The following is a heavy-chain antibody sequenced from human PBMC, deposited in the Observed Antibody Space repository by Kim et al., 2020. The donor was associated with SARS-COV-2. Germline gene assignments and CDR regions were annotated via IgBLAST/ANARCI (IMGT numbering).Heavy chain of an antibody. Sequence: SVKGRFTISRDNSKNTLYLQMNSLRAEDTAVYYCAKDGEGGYYYYYYMDVWGKGTTVTVSS. CDR3: AKDGEGGYYYYYYMDV. V-gene: IGHV3-23*01. D-gene: IGHD3-10*01. J-gene: IGHJ6*03.